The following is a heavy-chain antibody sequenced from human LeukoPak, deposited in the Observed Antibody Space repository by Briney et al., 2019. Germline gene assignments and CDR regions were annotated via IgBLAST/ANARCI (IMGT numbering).Heavy chain of an antibody. CDR3: ARDRGFGRGGAFDI. J-gene: IGHJ3*02. D-gene: IGHD3-16*01. V-gene: IGHV3-30*04. CDR1: GFTFSSYA. CDR2: ISYDGSNK. Sequence: GGSLRLSCAASGFTFSSYAMHWVRQAPGKGLEWVAVISYDGSNKYYADSVKGRFTISRDNSKNTLYLQMNSLRAEDTAVYYCARDRGFGRGGAFDIWGQGTMVTVSS.